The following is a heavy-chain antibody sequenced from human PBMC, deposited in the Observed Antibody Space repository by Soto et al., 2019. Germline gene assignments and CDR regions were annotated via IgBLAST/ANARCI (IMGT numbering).Heavy chain of an antibody. CDR3: ARGEDSRGWGIDY. CDR1: GYTFTGYY. V-gene: IGHV1-2*04. Sequence: ASVKVSCKASGYTFTGYYMHWVRQAPGQGLEWMGWINPNSGGTNYAQKFQGWVTMTRDTSISTAYMELSRLRSDDTAVYYCARGEDSRGWGIDYWGQGTLVTVSS. CDR2: INPNSGGT. J-gene: IGHJ4*02. D-gene: IGHD6-19*01.